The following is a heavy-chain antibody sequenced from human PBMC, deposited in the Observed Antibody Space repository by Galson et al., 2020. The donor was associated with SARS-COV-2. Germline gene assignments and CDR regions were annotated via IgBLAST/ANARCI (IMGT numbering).Heavy chain of an antibody. Sequence: GESLKISCAASGFTFSSYGMHWVRQAPGKGLEWVADISYDGSNKYYADSVKGRFTISRDNSKNTLYLQMNSLRAEDTAVYYCAKGPGYDILKGPIDCWGQGCLGTVCS. CDR2: ISYDGSNK. D-gene: IGHD3-9*01. CDR1: GFTFSSYG. J-gene: IGHJ4*02. V-gene: IGHV3-30*18. CDR3: AKGPGYDILKGPIDC.